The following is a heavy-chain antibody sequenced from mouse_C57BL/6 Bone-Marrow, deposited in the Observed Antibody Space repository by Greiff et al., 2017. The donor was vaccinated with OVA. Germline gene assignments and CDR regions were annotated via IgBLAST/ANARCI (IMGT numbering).Heavy chain of an antibody. Sequence: VQLQESGAELVKPGASVKLSCKASGYTFTSYWMHWVKQRPGQGLEWIGMIPPNSGSTNYNEKFKSKATLTVDKSSSTSYMQLSSLTSEDAAVYYGSIYYDYDGYYFDYWGQGTTLTVSS. CDR2: IPPNSGST. D-gene: IGHD2-4*01. V-gene: IGHV1-64*01. CDR3: SIYYDYDGYYFDY. J-gene: IGHJ2*01. CDR1: GYTFTSYW.